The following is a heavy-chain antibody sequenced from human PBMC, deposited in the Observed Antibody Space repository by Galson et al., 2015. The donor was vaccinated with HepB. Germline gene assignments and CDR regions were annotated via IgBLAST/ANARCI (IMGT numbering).Heavy chain of an antibody. Sequence: CKASGGTFSSYTISWVRQAPGQGLEWMGRIIPILGIANYAQKFQGRVTITADKSTSTAYMELSSLRSEDTAVYYCARYVAVAGFDYWGQGTLVTVSS. D-gene: IGHD6-19*01. V-gene: IGHV1-69*02. CDR3: ARYVAVAGFDY. J-gene: IGHJ4*02. CDR2: IIPILGIA. CDR1: GGTFSSYT.